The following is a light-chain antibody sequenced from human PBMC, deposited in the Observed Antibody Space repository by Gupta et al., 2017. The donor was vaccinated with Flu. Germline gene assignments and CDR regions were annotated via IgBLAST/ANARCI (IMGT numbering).Light chain of an antibody. CDR2: WVS. V-gene: IGKV4-1*01. Sequence: DIVMTQSPASLAVSLGERATINCKSSQSVLYSSNNKNYLAWYQQKPGQPPKLLIYWVSTREAGVPDRFSGSGSGTDFTLTISSLQAEDVAVYYCQQDASTPGTFGQGTKVEIK. CDR3: QQDASTPGT. CDR1: QSVLYSSNNKNY. J-gene: IGKJ1*01.